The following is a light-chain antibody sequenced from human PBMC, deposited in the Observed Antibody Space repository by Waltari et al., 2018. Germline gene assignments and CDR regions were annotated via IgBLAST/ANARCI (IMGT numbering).Light chain of an antibody. V-gene: IGLV2-23*02. CDR1: SSDVGSYNY. CDR2: EVN. J-gene: IGLJ3*02. CDR3: CSYAGSSTFVV. Sequence: QSALTQPASVSGSPGQSITISCTGTSSDVGSYNYVAWYQHRPGKAPKPLIYEVNKRPSGASNRFSGSKSGNTASLTISGLQAEDEADYHCCSYAGSSTFVVFGGGTKVTVL.